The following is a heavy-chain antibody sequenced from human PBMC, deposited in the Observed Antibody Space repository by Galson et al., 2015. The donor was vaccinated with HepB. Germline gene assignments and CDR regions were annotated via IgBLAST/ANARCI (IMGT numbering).Heavy chain of an antibody. V-gene: IGHV3-23*01. D-gene: IGHD1-7*01. CDR3: ANFDVAFKLYYGMDV. CDR2: ISGSGGST. Sequence: SLRLSCAASGFTFSSYAMSWVRQAPGKGLEWVSAISGSGGSTYYADSVKGRFTISRDNSKNTLYLQMNSLRAEDTAVYYCANFDVAFKLYYGMDVWGQGTTVTVSS. CDR1: GFTFSSYA. J-gene: IGHJ6*02.